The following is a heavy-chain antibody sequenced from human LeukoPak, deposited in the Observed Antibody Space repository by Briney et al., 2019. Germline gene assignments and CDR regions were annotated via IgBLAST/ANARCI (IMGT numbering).Heavy chain of an antibody. D-gene: IGHD6-13*01. CDR1: GGSFSSYY. CDR3: ARDQGNTIAAAGPYVYYYYGMDV. CDR2: TYYSGST. V-gene: IGHV4-59*01. Sequence: SETLSLTCAVYGGSFSSYYWSWIRQPPGKGLEWIGYTYYSGSTNYNPSLKSRVTISVDTSKNQFSLKLSSVTAADTAVYYCARDQGNTIAAAGPYVYYYYGMDVWGQGTTVTVSS. J-gene: IGHJ6*02.